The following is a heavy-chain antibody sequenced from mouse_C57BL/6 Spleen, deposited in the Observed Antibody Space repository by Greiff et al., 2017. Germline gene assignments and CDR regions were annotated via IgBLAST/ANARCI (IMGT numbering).Heavy chain of an antibody. CDR3: ARAYGNYTYYFDY. V-gene: IGHV2-2*01. J-gene: IGHJ2*01. Sequence: QVQLQQSGPGLVQPSQSLSITCTVSGFSLTSYGVHWVRQSPGKGLEWLGVIWSGGSTDYNAAFISRLSISKDNSKSQVFFKMNSLQADDTAIYYCARAYGNYTYYFDYWVQGTTLTVSS. CDR2: IWSGGST. D-gene: IGHD2-10*02. CDR1: GFSLTSYG.